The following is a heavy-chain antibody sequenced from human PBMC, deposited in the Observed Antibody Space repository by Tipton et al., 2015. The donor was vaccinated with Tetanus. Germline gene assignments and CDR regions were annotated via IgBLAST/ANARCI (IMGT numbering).Heavy chain of an antibody. D-gene: IGHD6-19*01. J-gene: IGHJ4*02. V-gene: IGHV4-34*01. CDR3: ARGSGWADF. Sequence: TLSLTCAVYGGSFSNYFWRWIRQPPGKGLEWIGEISPSGNTNYNPSLKSRVTISADTSRNQFSLTLSSVIAADTAVYYCARGSGWADFWGQGTQVTVSS. CDR1: GGSFSNYF. CDR2: ISPSGNT.